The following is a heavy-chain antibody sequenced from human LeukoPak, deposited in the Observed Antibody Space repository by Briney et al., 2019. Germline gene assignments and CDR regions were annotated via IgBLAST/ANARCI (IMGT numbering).Heavy chain of an antibody. V-gene: IGHV4-61*01. J-gene: IGHJ4*02. CDR3: VRLVGGDIDY. CDR2: IYYSGST. Sequence: SETLSLTCTVSGGSVSSGSYYWSWIRQPPGKGLEWIGYIYYSGSTNYNPSLKSRVTISVDTSKNQFSLKLSSVTAADTAVYYCVRLVGGDIDYWGQGTLVTVSS. D-gene: IGHD5-12*01. CDR1: GGSVSSGSYY.